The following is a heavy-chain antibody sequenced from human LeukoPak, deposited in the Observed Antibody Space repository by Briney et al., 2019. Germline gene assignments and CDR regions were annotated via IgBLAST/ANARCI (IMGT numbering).Heavy chain of an antibody. D-gene: IGHD2-21*02. CDR1: GFSFSSYA. CDR3: AKRDRPCSGDCSAPYYFDY. J-gene: IGHJ4*02. Sequence: GGSLRLSCAASGFSFSSYAMSWVRQAPGKGLEWVSSISSSGANSYFADSVKGRFTIARDNSKNTLYLQMSSLRAEDTAVYYCAKRDRPCSGDCSAPYYFDYWGQGTLVTVSS. CDR2: ISSSGANS. V-gene: IGHV3-23*01.